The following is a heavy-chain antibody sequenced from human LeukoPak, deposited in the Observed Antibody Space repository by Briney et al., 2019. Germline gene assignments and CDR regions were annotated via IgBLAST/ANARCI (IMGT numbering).Heavy chain of an antibody. J-gene: IGHJ4*02. CDR3: ARGLYDFWSGYNFDY. V-gene: IGHV1-2*02. Sequence: ASVKASCKASGYTFTGYYMHWVRQAPGQGLEWMGWINPNSGGTNYAQKFQGRVTMTRDTSISTASMELSSLRSEDTAVYYCARGLYDFWSGYNFDYWGQGTLVTVSS. CDR1: GYTFTGYY. D-gene: IGHD3-3*01. CDR2: INPNSGGT.